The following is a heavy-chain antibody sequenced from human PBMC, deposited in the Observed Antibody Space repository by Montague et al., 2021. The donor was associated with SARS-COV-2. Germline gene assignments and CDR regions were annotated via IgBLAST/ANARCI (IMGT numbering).Heavy chain of an antibody. CDR2: TYYRSKWDN. J-gene: IGHJ6*02. CDR3: EREQQWLGAVYYYYGFDV. Sequence: CAISGDSVSSHSATSNWIRRSPPRRLEWLGRTYYRSKWDNDYELXVKVRRSINPDTAKNKFSLQLHSVTLEDTDVYYCEREQQWLGAVYYYYGFDVWGQGTPVTVSS. V-gene: IGHV6-1*01. D-gene: IGHD6-19*01. CDR1: GDSVSSHSAT.